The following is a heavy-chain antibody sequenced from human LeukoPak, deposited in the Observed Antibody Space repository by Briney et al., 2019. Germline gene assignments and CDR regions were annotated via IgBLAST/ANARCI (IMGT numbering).Heavy chain of an antibody. CDR1: GGFISTYY. D-gene: IGHD5-24*01. Sequence: SETLSLTCTVSGGFISTYYWSWIRQPPGKGLEWIGYIHYSGNTNSNPSLKSRVTISVDTPKNQFSLNLSSVTPADTAVYYCARAGKGYLQLDYWGQGALVTVS. CDR2: IHYSGNT. V-gene: IGHV4-59*01. CDR3: ARAGKGYLQLDY. J-gene: IGHJ4*02.